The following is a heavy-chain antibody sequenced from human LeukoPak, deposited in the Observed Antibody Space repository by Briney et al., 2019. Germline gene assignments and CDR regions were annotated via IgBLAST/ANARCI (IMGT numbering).Heavy chain of an antibody. J-gene: IGHJ4*02. CDR3: ARVSMSYYGSGSQNFDY. CDR1: GFTFSSYE. D-gene: IGHD3-10*01. Sequence: GGSLRLSCAASGFTFSSYEMNWVRQAPGKGLEWVPYISSSGSTIYCADSVKGRFTISRDNAKNSLYLQMNSLRAEDTAVYYCARVSMSYYGSGSQNFDYWGQGTLVTVSS. V-gene: IGHV3-48*03. CDR2: ISSSGSTI.